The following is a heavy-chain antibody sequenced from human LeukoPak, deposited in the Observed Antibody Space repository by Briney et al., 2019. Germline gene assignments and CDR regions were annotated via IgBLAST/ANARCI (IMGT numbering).Heavy chain of an antibody. J-gene: IGHJ4*02. CDR2: IYPGDSDP. V-gene: IGHV5-51*01. CDR3: ARRHKRGAYSYGVDY. D-gene: IGHD5-18*01. Sequence: GESLKISCKGSGYSFTNYWIAWVRQMPGKGLEWVGLIYPGDSDPRYSPSFQGQVTISADKSNSTADPQWNSLKASDTAMYYCARRHKRGAYSYGVDYWGQGTLVTVSS. CDR1: GYSFTNYW.